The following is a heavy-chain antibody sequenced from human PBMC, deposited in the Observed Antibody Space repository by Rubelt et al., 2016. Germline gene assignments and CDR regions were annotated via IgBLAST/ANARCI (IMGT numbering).Heavy chain of an antibody. Sequence: GSLRLSCAASGFPFSDYYMTWFRQAPGRGLEYLSYISGSGGDTKYADSVKGRFIISRDNAKNLLSLQMNSLSAEDTAVYYCARVAVVGTARIMDVWGQGTTVTVSS. V-gene: IGHV3-11*06. J-gene: IGHJ6*02. CDR1: GFPFSDYY. D-gene: IGHD2-15*01. CDR2: ISGSGGDT. CDR3: ARVAVVGTARIMDV.